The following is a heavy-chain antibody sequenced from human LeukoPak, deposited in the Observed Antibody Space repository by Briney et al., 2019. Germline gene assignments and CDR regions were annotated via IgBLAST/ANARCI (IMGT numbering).Heavy chain of an antibody. CDR2: MNPNSGNT. V-gene: IGHV1-8*03. J-gene: IGHJ4*02. Sequence: ASVKVSCKASGYTFTSYGISWVRQAPGQGLEWMGWMNPNSGNTGYAQKFQGRVTITRNTSISTAYMELSSLRSEDTAVYYCARVRGDGLYYFDYWGQGTLVTVSS. D-gene: IGHD5-24*01. CDR1: GYTFTSYG. CDR3: ARVRGDGLYYFDY.